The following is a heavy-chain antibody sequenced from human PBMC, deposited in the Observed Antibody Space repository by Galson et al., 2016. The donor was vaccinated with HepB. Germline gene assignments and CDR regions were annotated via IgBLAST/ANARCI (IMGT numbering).Heavy chain of an antibody. CDR2: ISWNSGRI. J-gene: IGHJ6*02. CDR3: AKDRGNLNYYQLYGLDV. D-gene: IGHD4-23*01. CDR1: GFTFSDNY. Sequence: SLRLSCAASGFTFSDNYMSWVRQAPGKGLEWVSSISWNSGRIDYADSVKGRFTISRDNAQNSLHLQMNSLRTEDTALYYCAKDRGNLNYYQLYGLDVWGQGTTVTVSS. V-gene: IGHV3-9*01.